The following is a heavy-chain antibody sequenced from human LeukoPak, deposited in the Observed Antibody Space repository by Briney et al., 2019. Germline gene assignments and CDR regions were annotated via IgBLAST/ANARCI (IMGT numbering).Heavy chain of an antibody. CDR2: ISASGYTT. CDR1: GFIFSDFV. CDR3: ARRPITMVRIGAFDI. V-gene: IGHV3-23*01. D-gene: IGHD3-10*01. Sequence: GGSLRLSCAAAGFIFSDFVMYWVRQAPGKGLEWVSVISASGYTTDYADSVKGRFTISRDNSKNTLYLQMNSLRAEDTAVYCCARRPITMVRIGAFDIWGQGTMVTVSS. J-gene: IGHJ3*02.